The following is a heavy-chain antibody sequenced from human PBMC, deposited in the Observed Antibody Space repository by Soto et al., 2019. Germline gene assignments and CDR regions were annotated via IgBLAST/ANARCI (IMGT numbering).Heavy chain of an antibody. CDR1: GYTFTSYY. D-gene: IGHD4-17*01. CDR2: INPSGDST. V-gene: IGHV1-46*03. J-gene: IGHJ4*02. CDR3: ARDLGSTVTGYYFDY. Sequence: ASVKVSCKASGYTFTSYYMHWVRQAPGQGLEWMGIINPSGDSTSYAQKFQGRVTMTRDTSTSTVYMELSSLRSEDTAVYYCARDLGSTVTGYYFDYWGQGTLVTVSS.